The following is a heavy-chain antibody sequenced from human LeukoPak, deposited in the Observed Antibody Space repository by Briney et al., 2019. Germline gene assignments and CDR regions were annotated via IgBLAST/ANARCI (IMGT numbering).Heavy chain of an antibody. D-gene: IGHD2-15*01. Sequence: GGTLRLSCAASGFTFSSYGMSWVRQAPGKGLEWVSTISGTGGNTYYADSVKGRFTVSRDNSKNTLYLQMNSLRAEDTAVYYCAGSSGGSYYYYYMDVWGKGTTVTISS. J-gene: IGHJ6*03. CDR1: GFTFSSYG. CDR3: AGSSGGSYYYYYMDV. V-gene: IGHV3-23*01. CDR2: ISGTGGNT.